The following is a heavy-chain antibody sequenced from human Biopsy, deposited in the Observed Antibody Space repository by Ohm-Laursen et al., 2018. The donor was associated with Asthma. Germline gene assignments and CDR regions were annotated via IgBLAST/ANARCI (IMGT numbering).Heavy chain of an antibody. CDR3: ARGDSSNWSHYYFDY. CDR2: IYSGGTS. Sequence: SLRLSCAASGFAVSRDYMFWVRPAPGKGLEWVSVIYSGGTSHTADSVRGRFTISRDYSKNTLYLQMHSLRAEDTAVYYCARGDSSNWSHYYFDYWGQGTLVTVSS. D-gene: IGHD3-22*01. CDR1: GFAVSRDY. V-gene: IGHV3-53*01. J-gene: IGHJ4*02.